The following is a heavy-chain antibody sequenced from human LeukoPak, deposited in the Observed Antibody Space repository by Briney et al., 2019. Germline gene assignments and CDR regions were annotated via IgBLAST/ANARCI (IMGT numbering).Heavy chain of an antibody. Sequence: SETLSLTCTVSGGSISSYYWSWIRQPPGKGLEWIGYIYYSGSTNYNPSFKSRVAISVNTSKNQFSLKLSSVTAADTAVYYCAREGYDFWSGPSHHYYGMDVWGQGTTVTVSS. CDR2: IYYSGST. V-gene: IGHV4-59*01. CDR3: AREGYDFWSGPSHHYYGMDV. CDR1: GGSISSYY. D-gene: IGHD3-3*01. J-gene: IGHJ6*02.